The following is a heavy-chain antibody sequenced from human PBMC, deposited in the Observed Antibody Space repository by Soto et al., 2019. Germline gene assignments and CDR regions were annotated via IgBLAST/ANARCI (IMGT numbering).Heavy chain of an antibody. Sequence: QVQLVQSGAEVKKPGASVKVSCKASGYTFTSYDINWVRQATGQGLEWRGWMNPNSGNTGYAQKFQGKVTLTRNTSIPTPYMQLSSLRSEATALYYFPNKLHPNRRPSPPWRQATPLTLSS. CDR1: GYTFTSYD. D-gene: IGHD1-7*01. V-gene: IGHV1-8*01. CDR2: MNPNSGNT. J-gene: IGHJ5*02. CDR3: PNKLHPNRRPSPP.